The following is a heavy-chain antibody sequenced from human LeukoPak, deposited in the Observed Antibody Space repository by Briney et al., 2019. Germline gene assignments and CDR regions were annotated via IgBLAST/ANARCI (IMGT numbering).Heavy chain of an antibody. D-gene: IGHD3-10*01. CDR1: GFTFSSYA. CDR3: ASRDYYGSGTYYNPLHY. Sequence: GGSLRLSCAASGFTFSSYAMSWVRQAPGKGLEWVSVISGSGGSTNYADSVKGRFTISRDNSRNTLYLQMNSLRAEDTAVYYCASRDYYGSGTYYNPLHYWGQGTLVTVSS. CDR2: ISGSGGST. J-gene: IGHJ4*02. V-gene: IGHV3-23*01.